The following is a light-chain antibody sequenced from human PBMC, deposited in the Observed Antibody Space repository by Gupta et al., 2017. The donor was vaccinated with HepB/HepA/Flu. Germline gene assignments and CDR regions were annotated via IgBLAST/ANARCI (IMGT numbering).Light chain of an antibody. J-gene: IGKJ1*01. CDR2: TAS. Sequence: DTPLTQTPSALAPSVGDRVTITCRASQNISRYLNWYQHKPVKAPKLLTYTASSLQSGVPSRFNGSGSGTDFTLTISRLQPEDFATYFCQQCDRRPRTFGQGTKVEIK. CDR1: QNISRY. CDR3: QQCDRRPRT. V-gene: IGKV1-39*01.